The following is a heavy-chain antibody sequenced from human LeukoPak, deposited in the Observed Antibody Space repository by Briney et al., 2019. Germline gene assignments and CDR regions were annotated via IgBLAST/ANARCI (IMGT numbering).Heavy chain of an antibody. CDR2: INPNSGGT. J-gene: IGHJ4*02. CDR3: ARDFAY. CDR1: GYTFTGYY. V-gene: IGHV1-2*02. Sequence: ASVKVSCKASGYTFTGYYMHWVRQAPGQGLEWMGWINPNSGGTNYALKFQGRVTMTRDTSISTAYMELSRLRSDDTAVYYCARDFAYWGQGTLVTVSS.